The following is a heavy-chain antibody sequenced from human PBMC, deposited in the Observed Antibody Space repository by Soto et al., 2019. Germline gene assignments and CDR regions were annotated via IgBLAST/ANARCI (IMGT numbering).Heavy chain of an antibody. CDR2: MNPNSGNT. CDR3: ARGESTVTSTGLDY. CDR1: GYTFTSYD. Sequence: QVQLVQSGAEVKKPGASVKVSCKASGYTFTSYDINWVRQATGQGLEWMGWMNPNSGNTGHAQKFQGRVTMTRNTSISTAYMELSSLRSEDTAVYYCARGESTVTSTGLDYWGQGTLVTVSS. V-gene: IGHV1-8*01. J-gene: IGHJ4*02. D-gene: IGHD4-4*01.